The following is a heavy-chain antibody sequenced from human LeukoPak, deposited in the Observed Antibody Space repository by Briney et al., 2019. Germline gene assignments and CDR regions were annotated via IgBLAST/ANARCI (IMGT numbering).Heavy chain of an antibody. Sequence: GGSLRLSCAASGFTFSSYSMNWVRQAPGKGLEWVSSISSSSSYIYYADSVKGRFTISRDNAKNSPYLQMNSLRAEDTAVYYCARVRTDILTGYRIDYWGQGTLVTVSS. J-gene: IGHJ4*02. CDR3: ARVRTDILTGYRIDY. D-gene: IGHD3-9*01. CDR2: ISSSSSYI. CDR1: GFTFSSYS. V-gene: IGHV3-21*01.